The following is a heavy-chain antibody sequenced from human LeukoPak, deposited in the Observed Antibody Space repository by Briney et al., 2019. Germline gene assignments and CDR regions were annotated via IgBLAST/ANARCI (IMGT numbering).Heavy chain of an antibody. CDR3: ARLTGSSGGFDY. CDR2: IYSGGST. Sequence: GGSLRVSCAASGFTVSSNYMSWVRQAPGKGLEWVSVIYSGGSTYYADSVKGRFTISRDNSKNTLYLQMNSLRAEDTAVYYCARLTGSSGGFDYWGQGTLVTVSS. V-gene: IGHV3-53*01. CDR1: GFTVSSNY. J-gene: IGHJ4*02. D-gene: IGHD6-6*01.